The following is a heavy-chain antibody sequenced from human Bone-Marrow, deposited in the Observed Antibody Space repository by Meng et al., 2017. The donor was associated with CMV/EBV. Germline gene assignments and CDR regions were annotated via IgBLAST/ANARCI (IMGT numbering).Heavy chain of an antibody. D-gene: IGHD2-2*01. Sequence: GSLRLSCTVSGGSVSSGSYYWSWIRQPPGKGLEWIGYIYYSGSTNYNPSLKSRVTISVDTSKNQFSLKLSSVTAADTAVYYCARDGGYCSSTSCYDNDAFDIWGQGTMVTVSS. J-gene: IGHJ3*02. V-gene: IGHV4-61*01. CDR2: IYYSGST. CDR1: GGSVSSGSYY. CDR3: ARDGGYCSSTSCYDNDAFDI.